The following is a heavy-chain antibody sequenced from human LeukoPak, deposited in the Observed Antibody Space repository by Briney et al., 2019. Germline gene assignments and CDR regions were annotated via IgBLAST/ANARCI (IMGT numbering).Heavy chain of an antibody. J-gene: IGHJ3*02. Sequence: PSETLSLTCAVSGYSISSGNFWGWIRQPPGKGLEWIGSIYHSGSTYYNPTLKTRVTISLDTSKNQFSLRLSSVTAADTAVYYCATWHSTGPSNAFDIWGQGTMLIVSS. CDR1: GYSISSGNF. CDR2: IYHSGST. D-gene: IGHD2/OR15-2a*01. V-gene: IGHV4-38-2*01. CDR3: ATWHSTGPSNAFDI.